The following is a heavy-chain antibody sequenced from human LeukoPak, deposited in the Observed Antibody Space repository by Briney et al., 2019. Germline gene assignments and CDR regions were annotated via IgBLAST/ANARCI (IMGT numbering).Heavy chain of an antibody. Sequence: GGSLRLSCVASGFTFSSYWMSWVRQAPGKGLEWVANIKQDGNEKNYVDSVKGRFIISRDNAKNSLYLQMDNLRAEDTAVYYCARDSPFGGLWGQGTLVTVSS. CDR2: IKQDGNEK. D-gene: IGHD4-23*01. CDR1: GFTFSSYW. J-gene: IGHJ4*02. V-gene: IGHV3-7*01. CDR3: ARDSPFGGL.